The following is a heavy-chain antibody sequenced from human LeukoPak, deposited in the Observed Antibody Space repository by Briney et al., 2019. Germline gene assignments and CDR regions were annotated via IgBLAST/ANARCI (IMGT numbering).Heavy chain of an antibody. J-gene: IGHJ2*01. CDR2: VSWNSGKI. D-gene: IGHD4/OR15-4a*01. V-gene: IGHV3-9*01. CDR3: VKDVFDFGGYFEL. CDR1: GFTFDDYA. Sequence: GRSLRLSCAASGFTFDDYAMHWVRQAPGKGLEWVSGVSWNSGKIGYADSVKGRFTISRDNAQNSLYLQINSLRTEDTAFYYCVKDVFDFGGYFELWGRGALVTVSS.